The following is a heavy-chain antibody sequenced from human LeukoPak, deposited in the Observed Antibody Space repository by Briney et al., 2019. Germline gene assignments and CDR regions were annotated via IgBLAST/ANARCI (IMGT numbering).Heavy chain of an antibody. J-gene: IGHJ4*02. CDR3: ARDGEYGTGSYYRGCFDY. V-gene: IGHV1-2*02. D-gene: IGHD3-10*01. CDR1: GYSFTAFY. Sequence: VSVKVSCKASGYSFTAFYIHWVRQAPGQGLEWMGWIHPRSGETNYAYKFRGRVTMTRDTSISTTYMDLGSLGSDDTAVYYCARDGEYGTGSYYRGCFDYWGQGTLVTVSS. CDR2: IHPRSGET.